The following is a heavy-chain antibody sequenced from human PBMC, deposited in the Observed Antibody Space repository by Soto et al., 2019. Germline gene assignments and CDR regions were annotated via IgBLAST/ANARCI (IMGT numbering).Heavy chain of an antibody. Sequence: GGSLRLSCAASGFTFSSYAMSWVRQAPGKGLEWVSAISGSGGSTYYADSVKGRFTISRDNSKNTLYLQMNSLRAEDTAVYYCAKDPPVAARPQPLPFDYWGQGTLVTVSS. CDR2: ISGSGGST. CDR1: GFTFSSYA. CDR3: AKDPPVAARPQPLPFDY. V-gene: IGHV3-23*01. D-gene: IGHD6-6*01. J-gene: IGHJ4*02.